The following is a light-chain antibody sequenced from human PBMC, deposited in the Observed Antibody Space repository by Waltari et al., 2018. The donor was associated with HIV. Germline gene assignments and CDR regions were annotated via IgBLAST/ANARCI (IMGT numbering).Light chain of an antibody. V-gene: IGLV4-69*01. J-gene: IGLJ2*01. CDR1: RGHSAYA. CDR3: QSWGTGGVV. Sequence: QLVLTQLPSASASLGASVKLTCTLSRGHSAYAIACHQHQPEKGPRFLMKVTSDGSHTKGDGVPDRFSGSSSGAERSLTIFRLQSEDEADYYCQSWGTGGVVFGGGTKLTVL. CDR2: VTSDGSH.